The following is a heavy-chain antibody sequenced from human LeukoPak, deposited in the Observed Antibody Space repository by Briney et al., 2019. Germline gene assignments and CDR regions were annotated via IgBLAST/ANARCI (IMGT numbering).Heavy chain of an antibody. CDR2: ISGTGGAT. J-gene: IGHJ4*02. D-gene: IGHD6-19*01. V-gene: IGHV3-23*01. CDR3: TKDRREWVVPYFDS. CDR1: GFTLSSYA. Sequence: GGSLRLSCAPSGFTLSSYALSWARQSRGKGLEWGSTISGTGGATYCTGSVKGRFTVSIDSSKSTLHLQMDSLRAEDTTIYYCTKDRREWVVPYFDSWGQGTVVTVSS.